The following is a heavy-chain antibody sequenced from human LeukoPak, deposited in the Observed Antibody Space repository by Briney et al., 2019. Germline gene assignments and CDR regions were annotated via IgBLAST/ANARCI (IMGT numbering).Heavy chain of an antibody. CDR2: INNDGSIT. Sequence: GGSLRLSCAASGFTFSSYWMHWVRQAPGKGLVWVSRINNDGSITSYADSVKGRFIISRDNAKNALYLQMNSLRAEDTAVYYCARGYSVLRDYWGQGTLVTVSS. V-gene: IGHV3-74*01. D-gene: IGHD2-15*01. J-gene: IGHJ4*02. CDR3: ARGYSVLRDY. CDR1: GFTFSSYW.